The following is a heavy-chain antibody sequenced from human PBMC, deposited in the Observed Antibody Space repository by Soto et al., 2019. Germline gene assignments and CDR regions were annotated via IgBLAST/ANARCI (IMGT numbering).Heavy chain of an antibody. V-gene: IGHV4-31*03. CDR2: IHNSGTT. CDR1: GGSITNDDCY. Sequence: QVQLQESGPGLVKPSQTLSLTCTVSGGSITNDDCYWNWIRQLPGKGLEWIGYIHNSGTTDYNPSLKSRVTLSVDTSKSQFSLKLSSVTAADTAVYFCARQKQWLSPFDDWGQGTLVTVSS. CDR3: ARQKQWLSPFDD. J-gene: IGHJ4*02. D-gene: IGHD6-19*01.